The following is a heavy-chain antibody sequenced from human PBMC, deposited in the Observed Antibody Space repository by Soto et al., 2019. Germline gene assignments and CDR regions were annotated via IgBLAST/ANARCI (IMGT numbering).Heavy chain of an antibody. CDR1: GFTLSSYW. J-gene: IGHJ6*02. Sequence: GGSLRLSCAASGFTLSSYWMSWVRQSPGKGLEWVANIKQDGSEKYYVDSVKGRFTISRDNAKNSLYLQMNSLRAEDTAVYYCARDHYDSSGYYLWGGYYYYGMDVWGQGTTVTVSS. CDR3: ARDHYDSSGYYLWGGYYYYGMDV. D-gene: IGHD3-22*01. V-gene: IGHV3-7*03. CDR2: IKQDGSEK.